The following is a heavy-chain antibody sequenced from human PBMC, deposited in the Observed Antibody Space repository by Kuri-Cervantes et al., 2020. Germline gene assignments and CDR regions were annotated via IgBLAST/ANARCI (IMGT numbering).Heavy chain of an antibody. Sequence: GESLKISCAASGFTFSSFGMHWVRQAPGKGLQWVAVISYDGSNKYYADSVKGRFTISRDNSKNTLYLQMNSLRAEDTAVYYCAKDVGYSGYDPAPPFNWFDPWGQGTLVTVSS. J-gene: IGHJ5*02. CDR2: ISYDGSNK. CDR3: AKDVGYSGYDPAPPFNWFDP. V-gene: IGHV3-30*18. CDR1: GFTFSSFG. D-gene: IGHD5-12*01.